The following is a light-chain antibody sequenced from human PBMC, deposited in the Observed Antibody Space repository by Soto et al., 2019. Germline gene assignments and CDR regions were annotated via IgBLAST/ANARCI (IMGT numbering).Light chain of an antibody. Sequence: EIVLTKSPGTLYLSPGERATLSCRASQSVRSNYLAWYQQKPGQAPRLLIYNSSTRATGIPDRFSGSGSGTDFTLTSSRLEPEDCALYYGQQYRDIPQPCGQGTQLEIK. CDR3: QQYRDIPQP. J-gene: IGKJ1*01. CDR2: NSS. V-gene: IGKV3-20*01. CDR1: QSVRSNY.